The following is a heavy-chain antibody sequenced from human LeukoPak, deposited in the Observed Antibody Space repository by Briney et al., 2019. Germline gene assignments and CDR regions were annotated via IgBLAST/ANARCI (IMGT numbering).Heavy chain of an antibody. Sequence: GGSLRLSCVASGFTFDDYAMHWVRQAPGKGLEWVAGINWNSVSAVYADPLKGRLTISRGNAKNSLFLQMNSLRGEDTAVYYCARDGTPIYSSGWVYMDVWGKGTTVTISS. CDR2: INWNSVSA. CDR3: ARDGTPIYSSGWVYMDV. V-gene: IGHV3-9*01. J-gene: IGHJ6*04. D-gene: IGHD6-25*01. CDR1: GFTFDDYA.